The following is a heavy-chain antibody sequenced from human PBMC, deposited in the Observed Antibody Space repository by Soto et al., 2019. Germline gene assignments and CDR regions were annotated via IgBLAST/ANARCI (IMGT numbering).Heavy chain of an antibody. D-gene: IGHD1-7*01. CDR1: GFTFTIYW. J-gene: IGHJ4*02. CDR2: IKSDGSDT. Sequence: EVQLVESGGGLVQPGGSLRLSCATSGFTFTIYWMHWVRQAPGKGLVWISRIKSDGSDTIYADSVKGRFTISRDNARNTLDLQMNSLRDEATATYYCARDRNYHSDYWGQGTLVTVSS. V-gene: IGHV3-74*01. CDR3: ARDRNYHSDY.